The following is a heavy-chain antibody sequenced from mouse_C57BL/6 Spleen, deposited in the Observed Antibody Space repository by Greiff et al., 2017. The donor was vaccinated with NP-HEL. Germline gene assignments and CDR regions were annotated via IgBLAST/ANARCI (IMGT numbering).Heavy chain of an antibody. CDR3: VRSSYGSSYWFAY. D-gene: IGHD1-1*01. CDR1: GFSFNTYA. CDR2: IRSKSNNYAT. V-gene: IGHV10-1*01. J-gene: IGHJ3*01. Sequence: EVQLQESGGGLVQPKGSLKLSCAASGFSFNTYAMNWVRQAPGKGLEWVARIRSKSNNYATYYADSVKDRFTISRDDSESMLYLQMNSLKTEDTAMYYCVRSSYGSSYWFAYWGQGTLVTVSA.